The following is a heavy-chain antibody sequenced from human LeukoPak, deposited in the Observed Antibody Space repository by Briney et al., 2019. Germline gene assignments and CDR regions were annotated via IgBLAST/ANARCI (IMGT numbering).Heavy chain of an antibody. D-gene: IGHD1-1*01. CDR3: EGTTLDYYYYYMDV. J-gene: IGHJ6*03. Sequence: SETLSLTCTVSGGSISSSSYYWGWIRQPPGKGLEWIGSIYYSGSTYYNPSLKSRVTISVDTSKNQFSLKLSSVTAADTAVYYCEGTTLDYYYYYMDVWGKGTTVTVSS. CDR1: GGSISSSSYY. V-gene: IGHV4-39*01. CDR2: IYYSGST.